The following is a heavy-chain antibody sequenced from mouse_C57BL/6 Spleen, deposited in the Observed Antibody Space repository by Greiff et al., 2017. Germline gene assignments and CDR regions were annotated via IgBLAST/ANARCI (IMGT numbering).Heavy chain of an antibody. Sequence: EVMLVESGGGLVQPGGSMKLSCVASGFTFSNYWMNWVRQSPEKGLEWVAQIRLKSDNYATHYAESVKGRFTISRDDSKSSVYLQMNNLRAEDTGIYYCTRYGSSYIYWYFDVWGTGTTVTVSS. CDR1: GFTFSNYW. CDR2: IRLKSDNYAT. V-gene: IGHV6-3*01. D-gene: IGHD1-1*01. CDR3: TRYGSSYIYWYFDV. J-gene: IGHJ1*03.